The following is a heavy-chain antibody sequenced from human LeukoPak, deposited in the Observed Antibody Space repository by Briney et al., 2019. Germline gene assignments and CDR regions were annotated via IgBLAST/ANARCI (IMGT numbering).Heavy chain of an antibody. CDR2: IRYDGSNK. D-gene: IGHD3-22*01. J-gene: IGHJ2*01. Sequence: GGSLRLPCAASGFTFSSYGIHWVRQAPGKGLEWVAFIRYDGSNKYYADSVKGRFTISRDNSKNTLYLQMNSLRAEDTAVYYCAKEGDYYDSSGYYHWYFDLWGRGTLVTVSS. V-gene: IGHV3-30*02. CDR3: AKEGDYYDSSGYYHWYFDL. CDR1: GFTFSSYG.